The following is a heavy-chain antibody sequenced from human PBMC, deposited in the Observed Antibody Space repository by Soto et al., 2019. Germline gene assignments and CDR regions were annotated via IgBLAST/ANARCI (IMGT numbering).Heavy chain of an antibody. D-gene: IGHD6-19*01. CDR3: ASSIQEDIGVAGPKDSWFDP. V-gene: IGHV1-69*02. J-gene: IGHJ5*02. CDR1: GGTFRTYT. CDR2: IIPILDVA. Sequence: QVQLVQSGAEVKRPGSSVKVSCQTSGGTFRTYTINWVRQAPGQGLEWMGRIIPILDVANYAQKFQGRVTIYPDKSTGTAHMELRSMRSEDTAVYYCASSIQEDIGVAGPKDSWFDPWGQGTLVTVSS.